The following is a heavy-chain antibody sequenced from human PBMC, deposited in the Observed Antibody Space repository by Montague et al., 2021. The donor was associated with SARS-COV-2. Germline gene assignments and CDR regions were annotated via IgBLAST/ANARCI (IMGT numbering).Heavy chain of an antibody. V-gene: IGHV3-13*05. CDR3: ARGRLDSSGYYFDY. Sequence: YLRLSCAASGFTSSSYDMHWVRQATGKGLEWVSAIGTAGDPYYPGSVRGRFTISRENAKNSLYLQMNSLRAGDTAVYYCARGRLDSSGYYFDYWGQGTLVTVSS. CDR2: IGTAGDP. CDR1: GFTSSSYD. D-gene: IGHD3-22*01. J-gene: IGHJ4*02.